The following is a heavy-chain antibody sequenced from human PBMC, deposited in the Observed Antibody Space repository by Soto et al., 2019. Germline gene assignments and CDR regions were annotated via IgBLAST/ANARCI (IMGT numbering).Heavy chain of an antibody. CDR1: GGTFSSYA. CDR2: IIPIFGTA. Sequence: ASVKVSCKASGGTFSSYAISWVRQAPGQGLEWMGGIIPIFGTANYAQKFQGRVTITADESTSTAYMELSSLRSEDTAVYYCASAKGYTVAANYWGQGTLVTVSS. CDR3: ASAKGYTVAANY. J-gene: IGHJ4*01. D-gene: IGHD6-19*01. V-gene: IGHV1-69*13.